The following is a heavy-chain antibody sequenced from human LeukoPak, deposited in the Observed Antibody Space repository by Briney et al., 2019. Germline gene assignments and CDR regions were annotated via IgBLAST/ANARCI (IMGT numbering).Heavy chain of an antibody. J-gene: IGHJ4*02. D-gene: IGHD3-10*01. Sequence: ASVKVSCKAFGYTFTSNYMHWVRQAPGQGLEWMGIINPSGGSTSYAQKFQGRVTMTRDTSTSTVYMELSSLRSEDTAVYYCARAKPKNMVRGLIMRRESRYYFDYWGQGTLVTVSS. CDR3: ARAKPKNMVRGLIMRRESRYYFDY. CDR2: INPSGGST. CDR1: GYTFTSNY. V-gene: IGHV1-46*01.